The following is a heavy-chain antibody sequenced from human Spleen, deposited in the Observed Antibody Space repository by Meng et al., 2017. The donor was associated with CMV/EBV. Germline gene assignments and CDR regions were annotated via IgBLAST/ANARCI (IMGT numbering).Heavy chain of an antibody. CDR2: FFYTGSS. CDR1: DGSISTYF. J-gene: IGHJ4*02. Sequence: GSLRLSCSVSDGSISTYFWSWVRQPPGKGLEWIGYFFYTGSSNYNPSLKSRVTILADTSKNLFSLKLTSVTAADTAVYYCARGSLAGDHFDYWGQGTLVTVSS. V-gene: IGHV4-59*01. D-gene: IGHD3-16*01. CDR3: ARGSLAGDHFDY.